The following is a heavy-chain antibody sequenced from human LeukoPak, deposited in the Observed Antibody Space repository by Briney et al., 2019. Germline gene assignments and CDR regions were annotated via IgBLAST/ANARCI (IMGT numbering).Heavy chain of an antibody. J-gene: IGHJ4*02. CDR2: IKQDGSEK. D-gene: IGHD3-3*01. Sequence: GGSLRLSCAASGFTFNSYWMSWVRQAPGKGLEWVANIKQDGSEKYYVDSVKGRFTISRDNAKNSLYLQVNSLRAEDTAVYYCARDDPTLFWSGSPFYWGQGTLVTVSS. CDR3: ARDDPTLFWSGSPFY. CDR1: GFTFNSYW. V-gene: IGHV3-7*01.